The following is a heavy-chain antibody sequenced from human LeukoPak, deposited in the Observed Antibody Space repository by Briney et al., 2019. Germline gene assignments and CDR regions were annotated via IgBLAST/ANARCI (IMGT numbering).Heavy chain of an antibody. D-gene: IGHD6-19*01. CDR1: GFIVSNNY. Sequence: GGSLRLSCAASGFIVSNNYMSWVRQAPGKGLEWVSVIYSGGSTYYADSVKGRFTISRDNSKNTLYLQMNGLRAEDTAVYYCAKGGYGSGWYALPNDDAFDIWGQGTMVTVSS. CDR3: AKGGYGSGWYALPNDDAFDI. CDR2: IYSGGST. V-gene: IGHV3-53*01. J-gene: IGHJ3*02.